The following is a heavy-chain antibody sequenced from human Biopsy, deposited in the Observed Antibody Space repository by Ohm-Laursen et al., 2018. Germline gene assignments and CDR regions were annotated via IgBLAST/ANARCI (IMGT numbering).Heavy chain of an antibody. J-gene: IGHJ5*02. CDR2: NIPILGTG. CDR3: ARGGGYNWNNGWFDP. CDR1: GGTFSRYG. V-gene: IGHV1-69*13. Sequence: SVKVSCKTPGGTFSRYGINWVRQAPGQGLEWLGGNIPILGTGNYAQKFQGRVTITADEFMSTAYMELSSLRSEDTAVYYCARGGGYNWNNGWFDPWGQGTLVTVSS. D-gene: IGHD1/OR15-1a*01.